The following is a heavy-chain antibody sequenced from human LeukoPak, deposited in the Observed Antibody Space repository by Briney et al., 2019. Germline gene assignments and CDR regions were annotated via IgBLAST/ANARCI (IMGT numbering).Heavy chain of an antibody. J-gene: IGHJ4*02. CDR2: IYYSGST. Sequence: SETLSLTCTVSGGSISSHFWSWIRQPPGKGLEWIGSIYYSGSTYYNPSLKSRVTISVDTSKNQFSLKLSSVTAAGTAVYYCARESGQWLVLVWGQGTLVTVSS. CDR1: GGSISSHF. D-gene: IGHD6-19*01. V-gene: IGHV4-59*11. CDR3: ARESGQWLVLV.